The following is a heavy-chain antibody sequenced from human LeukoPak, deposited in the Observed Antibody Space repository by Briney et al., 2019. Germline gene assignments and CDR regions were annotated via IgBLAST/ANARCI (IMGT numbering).Heavy chain of an antibody. Sequence: ASVKVSCKASGYSFTGYYMHWVRQAPGQGLEWMGWINPNSGGTNHAQKFQGRVTMTRDTSISTVYMELSRLRSDDTAVYYCAIGDPTMIVVLSGYWGQGTLVTVSS. J-gene: IGHJ4*02. CDR1: GYSFTGYY. V-gene: IGHV1-2*02. CDR3: AIGDPTMIVVLSGY. D-gene: IGHD3-22*01. CDR2: INPNSGGT.